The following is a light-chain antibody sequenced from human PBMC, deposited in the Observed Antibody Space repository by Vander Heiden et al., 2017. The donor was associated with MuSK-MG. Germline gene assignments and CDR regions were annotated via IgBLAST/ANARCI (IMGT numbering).Light chain of an antibody. Sequence: DLQLTQSLSSLSASVGHSVPITCRASQSIHNYRSWYRQKPGKAPNLRIYSASRLQRGVPSRCSGSGAGTDFTLTISSLQPEDFATYYCQQSHSPPWTFGQGTKVEIK. V-gene: IGKV1-39*01. CDR3: QQSHSPPWT. CDR2: SAS. J-gene: IGKJ1*01. CDR1: QSIHNY.